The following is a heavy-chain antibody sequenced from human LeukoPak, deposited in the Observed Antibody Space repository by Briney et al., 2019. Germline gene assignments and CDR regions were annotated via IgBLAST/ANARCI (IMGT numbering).Heavy chain of an antibody. D-gene: IGHD3-10*01. V-gene: IGHV1-2*02. CDR1: GYTFTGYY. J-gene: IGHJ6*02. CDR3: ATTNHYGSGSYGMDV. Sequence: GAPVKASCKASGYTFTGYYMHWVRQAPGQGLEWMGWINPNSGGTNYAQNFQGRVTMTRDTPISTAYMELSRLRSDDTAVYYCATTNHYGSGSYGMDVWGQGTMVTVSS. CDR2: INPNSGGT.